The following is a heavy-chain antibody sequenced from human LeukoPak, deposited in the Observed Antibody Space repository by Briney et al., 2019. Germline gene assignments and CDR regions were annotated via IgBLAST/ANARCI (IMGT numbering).Heavy chain of an antibody. CDR2: IKQDGSEK. D-gene: IGHD2-8*02. CDR3: RRDVSRGAGGAFDI. CDR1: GSTFSRYW. V-gene: IGHV3-7*01. Sequence: GGSLRLSCAASGSTFSRYWMSWARQAPGKGLEWVANIKQDGSEKYYVDSVKGRFTISRDNAKNSLYLQMNSLRAEDTAVYYCRRDVSRGAGGAFDIWGQGTMVTVSS. J-gene: IGHJ3*02.